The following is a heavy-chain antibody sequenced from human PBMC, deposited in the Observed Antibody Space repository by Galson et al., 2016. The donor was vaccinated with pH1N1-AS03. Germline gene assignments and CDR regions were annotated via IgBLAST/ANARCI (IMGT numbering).Heavy chain of an antibody. D-gene: IGHD3-10*01. V-gene: IGHV4-61*01. CDR2: IYYSGGT. CDR1: GGSVSSGSYY. CDR3: ARDRGSYYGSDPWESEYYYYGMDV. J-gene: IGHJ6*02. Sequence: ETLSLTCTVSGGSVSSGSYYWNWIRQPPGKGLEWFGYIYYSGGTNYNPSLKSRATISVDTSKNQFSLKLSSVTAADTAVYYCARDRGSYYGSDPWESEYYYYGMDVWGQGTTVTVSS.